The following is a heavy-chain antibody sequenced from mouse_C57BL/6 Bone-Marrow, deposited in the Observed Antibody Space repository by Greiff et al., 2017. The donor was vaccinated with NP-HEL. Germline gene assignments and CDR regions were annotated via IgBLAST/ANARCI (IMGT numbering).Heavy chain of an antibody. D-gene: IGHD1-1*01. J-gene: IGHJ2*01. CDR2: IRLKSDNYAT. CDR3: TALYYYGSSYGDFDY. CDR1: GFTFSNYW. V-gene: IGHV6-3*01. Sequence: DVMLVESGGGLVQPGGSMKLSCVASGFTFSNYWMNWVRQSPEKGLEWVAQIRLKSDNYATHYAESVKGRFTISRDDSKSSVYLQMNNLRAEDTGIYYCTALYYYGSSYGDFDYWGQGTTLTVSS.